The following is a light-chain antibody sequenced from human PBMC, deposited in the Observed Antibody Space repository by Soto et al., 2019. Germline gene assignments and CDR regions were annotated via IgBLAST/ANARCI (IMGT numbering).Light chain of an antibody. CDR3: QQYHHWPPLT. J-gene: IGKJ1*01. CDR2: SVS. Sequence: EIVMTQSPATLSVSPGERATVSCRASQSVSNNVAWYQQKPGQAPRLLIYSVSTRVTGIPARFSGSGSETEFTLTISSLQSEDFAVYYCQQYHHWPPLTFGQGTKVETK. V-gene: IGKV3-15*01. CDR1: QSVSNN.